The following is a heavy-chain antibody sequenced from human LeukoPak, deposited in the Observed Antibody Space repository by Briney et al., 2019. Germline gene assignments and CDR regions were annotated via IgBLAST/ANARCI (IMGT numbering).Heavy chain of an antibody. CDR3: ARRGSGYTEPIDY. D-gene: IGHD5-12*01. CDR1: GFTLSSYS. CDR2: ISSSSYI. Sequence: GSLRLSCAGSGFTLSSYSMDWVRQAPGKGLEWVSSISSSSYIYYADSVKGRFTISRDNAKNSLYLQMNSLRAEDTAVYYCARRGSGYTEPIDYWGQGTLVTVSS. V-gene: IGHV3-21*01. J-gene: IGHJ4*02.